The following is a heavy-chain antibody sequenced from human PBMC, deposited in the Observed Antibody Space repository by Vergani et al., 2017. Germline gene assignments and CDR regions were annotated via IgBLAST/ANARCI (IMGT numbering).Heavy chain of an antibody. V-gene: IGHV1-69*01. CDR3: ASGLLPDFDWLLFY. CDR2: IIPIFGTA. J-gene: IGHJ4*02. Sequence: QVQLVQSGAEVKKPGSSVKVSCKASGGTFSSYAISWVRQAPGQGLEWMGWIIPIFGTATYAQKFQSRVTSTADESTITAYMELSSLRSEDTAVYYCASGLLPDFDWLLFYWGQGTLVTVSS. D-gene: IGHD3-9*01. CDR1: GGTFSSYA.